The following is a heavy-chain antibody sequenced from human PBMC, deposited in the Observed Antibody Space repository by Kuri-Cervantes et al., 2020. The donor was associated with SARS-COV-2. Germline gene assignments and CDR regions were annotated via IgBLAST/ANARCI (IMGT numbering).Heavy chain of an antibody. J-gene: IGHJ5*02. Sequence: SETLSLTCAVYGGSFSGYYWSWIRQPPGRGLEWIGEINHSGSTNYNPSLKSRVTISVDTSKNQVSLKLSSVTAADTAVYYCARQMMSSITIFGVVITRNWFDPWGQGTLVTVSS. CDR2: INHSGST. V-gene: IGHV4-34*01. D-gene: IGHD3-3*01. CDR3: ARQMMSSITIFGVVITRNWFDP. CDR1: GGSFSGYY.